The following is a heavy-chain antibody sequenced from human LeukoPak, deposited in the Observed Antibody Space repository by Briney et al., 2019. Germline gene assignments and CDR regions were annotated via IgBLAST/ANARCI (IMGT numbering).Heavy chain of an antibody. V-gene: IGHV3-21*01. D-gene: IGHD3-3*01. Sequence: GRSLRLSCAASGFTFSSYSMNWVRQAAGKGLEWVSSISSSSSYIYYAHSVKGRLTLSRENGKNSLYLQMNSLRAEETAVYYCARVIMPSGVAYWGQGTLVTVSS. CDR3: ARVIMPSGVAY. J-gene: IGHJ4*02. CDR1: GFTFSSYS. CDR2: ISSSSSYI.